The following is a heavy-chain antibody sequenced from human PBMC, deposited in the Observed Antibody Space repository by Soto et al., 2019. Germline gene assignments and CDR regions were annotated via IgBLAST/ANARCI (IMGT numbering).Heavy chain of an antibody. CDR3: ARAEGWEPPQTGIDY. D-gene: IGHD1-26*01. CDR2: ISAYNGNT. J-gene: IGHJ4*02. CDR1: GYTFTSYG. V-gene: IGHV1-18*01. Sequence: ASVKVSCKASGYTFTSYGISWVRQAPGQGLEWMGWISAYNGNTNYAQKLQGRVTMTTVTSTSTAYMELRSLRSDDTAVYYCARAEGWEPPQTGIDYWGQGTLVTVSS.